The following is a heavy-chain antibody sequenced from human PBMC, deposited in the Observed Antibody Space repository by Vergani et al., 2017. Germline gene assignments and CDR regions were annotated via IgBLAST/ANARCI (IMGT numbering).Heavy chain of an antibody. J-gene: IGHJ3*01. D-gene: IGHD2-21*01. V-gene: IGHV4-61*02. CDR3: ARDGGEYDKDALDV. CDR1: GGSFSTGGQS. Sequence: QVQLQESGPGLVKPSQTLSLTCTVSGGSFSTGGQSWTWLRQSAGKGLEWIGRIYTSGATNYNPSLRSRAIISVDAAKKQFSLKLTSVTAADTALYYCARDGGEYDKDALDVWGQGTKVTVTS. CDR2: IYTSGAT.